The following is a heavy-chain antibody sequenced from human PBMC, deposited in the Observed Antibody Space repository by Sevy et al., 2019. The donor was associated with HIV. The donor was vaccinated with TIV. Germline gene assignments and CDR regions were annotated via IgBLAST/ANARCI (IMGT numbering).Heavy chain of an antibody. Sequence: GGSLRLSCEVSGLNFRSYWMSWVRQAPGKGLEWVANIKHDGSEQYYLDSVKGRFTVSRDNGKNSLYLQMTSLRVDDAAVYYCARERQEEDKSGAKFDYWGRGTLVTVSS. V-gene: IGHV3-7*01. CDR2: IKHDGSEQ. D-gene: IGHD3-10*01. J-gene: IGHJ4*02. CDR1: GLNFRSYW. CDR3: ARERQEEDKSGAKFDY.